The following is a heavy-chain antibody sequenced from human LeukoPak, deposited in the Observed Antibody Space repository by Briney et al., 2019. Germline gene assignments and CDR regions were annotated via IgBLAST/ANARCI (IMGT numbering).Heavy chain of an antibody. CDR2: INPNSGGT. CDR1: GGTFSSYA. J-gene: IGHJ6*03. CDR3: ARVEGYYDFWSGYRGYYYYMDV. V-gene: IGHV1-2*02. Sequence: EASVKVSCKASGGTFSSYAISWVRQAPGQGLEWMGWINPNSGGTNYAQKFQGRVTMTRDTSISTAYMELRSLRSDDTAVYYCARVEGYYDFWSGYRGYYYYMDVWGKGTTVTVSS. D-gene: IGHD3-3*01.